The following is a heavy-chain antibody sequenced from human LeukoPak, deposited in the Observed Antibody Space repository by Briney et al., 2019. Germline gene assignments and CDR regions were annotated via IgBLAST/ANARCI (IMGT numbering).Heavy chain of an antibody. J-gene: IGHJ4*02. D-gene: IGHD3-22*01. Sequence: PGGSLRLSCVASGFTFSSYNMNWVRQAPGKGLVWVSRINSDGSSTSYADSVKGRFTISRDNAKNTLYLQMNSLRAEDTAVYYCARGLYYYDSSGYYTELDYWGQGTLVTVSS. CDR1: GFTFSSYN. CDR3: ARGLYYYDSSGYYTELDY. V-gene: IGHV3-74*01. CDR2: INSDGSST.